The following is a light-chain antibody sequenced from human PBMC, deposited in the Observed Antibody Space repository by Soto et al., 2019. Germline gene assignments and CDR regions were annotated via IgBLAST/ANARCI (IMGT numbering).Light chain of an antibody. CDR2: QAS. J-gene: IGKJ2*02. V-gene: IGKV1-5*03. CDR1: RSISTW. Sequence: DIQMTQSPSTLSASVGDRVTINCLASRSISTWLAWYQHRPGKAPKLLIYQASSLEDGVPSRFSGSGSGTEFTLTISSLQPDDFATYYCQQYIFDSRTFGQGTKVESK. CDR3: QQYIFDSRT.